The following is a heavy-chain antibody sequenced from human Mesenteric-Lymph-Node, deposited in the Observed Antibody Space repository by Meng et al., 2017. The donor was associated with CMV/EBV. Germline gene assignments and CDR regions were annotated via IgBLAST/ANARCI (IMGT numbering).Heavy chain of an antibody. V-gene: IGHV3-30*04. D-gene: IGHD3-3*01. Sequence: GGSLRLSCVDSGFTFSSYAMHWVRQAPGKGLEWVAVISYDGSNKDYADSVKGRFTISRDNSKNTLYLQMNSLRAEDTAVYYCARRLSITIFGVVIVSWGMDVWGQGTTVTVSS. J-gene: IGHJ6*02. CDR3: ARRLSITIFGVVIVSWGMDV. CDR1: GFTFSSYA. CDR2: ISYDGSNK.